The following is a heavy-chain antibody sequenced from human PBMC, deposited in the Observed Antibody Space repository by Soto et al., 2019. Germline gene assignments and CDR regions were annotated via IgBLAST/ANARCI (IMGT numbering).Heavy chain of an antibody. CDR3: AKGIVDLSWGSSWGYYYYYGMDV. CDR2: ISYDGSNK. Sequence: QVQLVESGGGVVQPGRSLRLSCAASGFTFSSYGMHWVRQAPGKGLEWVAVISYDGSNKYYADSVKGRFTISRDNSKNTLYLQMNSLRAEDTAVYYCAKGIVDLSWGSSWGYYYYYGMDVWGQGTTVTVSS. CDR1: GFTFSSYG. V-gene: IGHV3-30*18. J-gene: IGHJ6*02. D-gene: IGHD6-13*01.